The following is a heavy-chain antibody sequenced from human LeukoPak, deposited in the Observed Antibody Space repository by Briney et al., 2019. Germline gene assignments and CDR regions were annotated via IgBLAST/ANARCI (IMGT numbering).Heavy chain of an antibody. CDR2: ISAYNGNT. J-gene: IGHJ4*02. Sequence: ASVKVSCKASGYTFTSYGISWVRQAPGQGPEWMGWISAYNGNTNYAQKLQGRVTMTTDTSTSTAYMELSSLRSGDTAVYYCATALRLGELSLYPDYWGQGTLVTVSS. CDR3: ATALRLGELSLYPDY. D-gene: IGHD3-16*02. CDR1: GYTFTSYG. V-gene: IGHV1-18*01.